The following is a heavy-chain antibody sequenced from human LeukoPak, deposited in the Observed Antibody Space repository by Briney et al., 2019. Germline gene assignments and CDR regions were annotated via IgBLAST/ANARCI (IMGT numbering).Heavy chain of an antibody. CDR3: ARRAVGYSSGWAGGIFDY. CDR2: IYYSGST. Sequence: SETLSLTCAVYGGSFSGYYWSWIRQPPGKGLEWIGYIYYSGSTNYNPSLKSRVTISVDTSKNQFSLKLSSVTAADTAVYYCARRAVGYSSGWAGGIFDYWGQGTLVTVSS. D-gene: IGHD6-19*01. CDR1: GGSFSGYY. V-gene: IGHV4-59*08. J-gene: IGHJ4*02.